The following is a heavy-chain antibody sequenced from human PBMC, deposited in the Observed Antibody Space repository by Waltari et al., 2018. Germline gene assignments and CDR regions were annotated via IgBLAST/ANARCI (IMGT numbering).Heavy chain of an antibody. Sequence: VQLVQSGGEVKKPGASIKVSCKASGYNFIMYGMSWVRQAPGQGLEWMGWVSAYNGKAKYAGKFQGRLTITTDTAASTSDMELRSLRSDDTAVYYCAREGVFAGVFSFHGMDVWGQGATVIVSS. D-gene: IGHD3-16*01. V-gene: IGHV1-18*04. CDR3: AREGVFAGVFSFHGMDV. J-gene: IGHJ6*01. CDR2: VSAYNGKA. CDR1: GYNFIMYG.